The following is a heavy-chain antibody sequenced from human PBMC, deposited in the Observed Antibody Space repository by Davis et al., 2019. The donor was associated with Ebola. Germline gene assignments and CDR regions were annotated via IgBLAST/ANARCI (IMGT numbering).Heavy chain of an antibody. CDR3: AELHSSSSHI. J-gene: IGHJ4*02. Sequence: PGGSLRLSCAASGFTFSSYSMNWVRQAPGKGLEWVSSISSSSSYIYYADSVKGRFTISRDNSTNTLYLQMNSLRAEDTALYYCAELHSSSSHIWGQGTLVTVSS. CDR2: ISSSSSYI. V-gene: IGHV3-21*04. CDR1: GFTFSSYS. D-gene: IGHD6-6*01.